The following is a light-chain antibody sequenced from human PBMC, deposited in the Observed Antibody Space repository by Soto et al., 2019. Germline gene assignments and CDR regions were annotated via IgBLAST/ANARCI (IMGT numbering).Light chain of an antibody. CDR3: QQYNNWPQLT. J-gene: IGKJ4*01. V-gene: IGKV3-15*01. Sequence: EIVMTQSPATLSVSTGERATLSCRASQSVSSNLAWYQQKPGQAPRLLIYGASTRATGIPARSSGSGSGTLFTLTISSLQSEDFAVYYCQQYNNWPQLTFGGGTKVDIK. CDR2: GAS. CDR1: QSVSSN.